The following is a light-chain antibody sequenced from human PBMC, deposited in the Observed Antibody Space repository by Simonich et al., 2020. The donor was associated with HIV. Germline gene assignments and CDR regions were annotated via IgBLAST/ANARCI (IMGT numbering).Light chain of an antibody. CDR1: SSDVGGYKY. CDR3: CSYAGSSTWV. V-gene: IGLV2-23*01. Sequence: QSALTQPASVSGSPGQSITISCTGSSSDVGGYKYVSWSQQHQGKAPTLMIYEGRKRPSGVSNRFSGSKSGNTASLTISGLQAEDEADYYCCSYAGSSTWVFGGGTKLTVL. CDR2: EGR. J-gene: IGLJ3*02.